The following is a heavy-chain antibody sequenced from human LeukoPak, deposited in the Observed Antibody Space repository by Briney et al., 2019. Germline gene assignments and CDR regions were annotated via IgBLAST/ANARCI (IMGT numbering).Heavy chain of an antibody. CDR1: GFTFSSYS. Sequence: GGSLRLSCAASGFTFSSYSMNWVRQAPGKGLEWVSTISSSSSYIYYADSVKGRFTISRDNAKNSLYLQMNSLRAEDTAVYYCARGPRGSRLFDYWGQGTLVTVSS. V-gene: IGHV3-21*01. D-gene: IGHD6-13*01. J-gene: IGHJ4*02. CDR3: ARGPRGSRLFDY. CDR2: ISSSSSYI.